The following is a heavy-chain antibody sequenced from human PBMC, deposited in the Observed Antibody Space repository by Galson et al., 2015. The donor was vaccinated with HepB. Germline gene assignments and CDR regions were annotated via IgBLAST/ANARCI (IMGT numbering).Heavy chain of an antibody. CDR2: ISSSSSYI. Sequence: SLRLSCAASGFTFSSYSMNWVRQAPGKGLEWVSSISSSSSYIYYADSVKGRFTISRDNAKNSLYLQMNSLRAEDTAVYYCARARTFGIAAAGTFDPWGQGTLVTVSS. CDR1: GFTFSSYS. J-gene: IGHJ5*02. CDR3: ARARTFGIAAAGTFDP. V-gene: IGHV3-21*01. D-gene: IGHD6-13*01.